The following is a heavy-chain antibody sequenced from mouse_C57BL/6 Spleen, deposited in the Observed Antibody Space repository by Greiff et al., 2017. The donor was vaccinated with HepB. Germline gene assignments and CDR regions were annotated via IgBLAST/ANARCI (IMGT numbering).Heavy chain of an antibody. CDR3: ARSGYYGNYYAMDY. J-gene: IGHJ4*01. CDR2: INPNNGGT. Sequence: EVQLQQSGPELVKPGASVKIPCKASGYTFTDYNMDWVKQSHGKSLEWIGDINPNNGGTIYNQKFKGKATLTVDKSSSTAYMELRSLTSEDTAVYYCARSGYYGNYYAMDYWGQGTSVTVSS. V-gene: IGHV1-18*01. D-gene: IGHD2-1*01. CDR1: GYTFTDYN.